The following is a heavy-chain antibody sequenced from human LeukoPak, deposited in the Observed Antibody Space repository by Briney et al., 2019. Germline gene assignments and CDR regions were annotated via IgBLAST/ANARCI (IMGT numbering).Heavy chain of an antibody. Sequence: ASVKVSCKASGYTFTSYGISWVRQAPGQGLEWMGWISAYNANTNYAQKLQGRVTMTTDTSTSTAYMELRSLRSDDTAVYYCAIQVVVISYDYFDYWGQGTLVTVSS. V-gene: IGHV1-18*01. D-gene: IGHD3-22*01. CDR1: GYTFTSYG. CDR2: ISAYNANT. CDR3: AIQVVVISYDYFDY. J-gene: IGHJ4*02.